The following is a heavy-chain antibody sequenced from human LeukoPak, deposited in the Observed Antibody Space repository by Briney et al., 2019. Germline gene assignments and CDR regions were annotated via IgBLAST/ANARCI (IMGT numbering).Heavy chain of an antibody. CDR3: ARLGPASSGWPESFDY. Sequence: GGSLRLSCAASGFTFNSYWMNWVRQAPGKGLEWVANIKRDGSEKYYVDSVKGRFTISRDNAKNSLDLQMNSLRVEDTAVYYCARLGPASSGWPESFDYWGQGTLVTVTS. CDR2: IKRDGSEK. J-gene: IGHJ4*02. D-gene: IGHD6-19*01. CDR1: GFTFNSYW. V-gene: IGHV3-7*03.